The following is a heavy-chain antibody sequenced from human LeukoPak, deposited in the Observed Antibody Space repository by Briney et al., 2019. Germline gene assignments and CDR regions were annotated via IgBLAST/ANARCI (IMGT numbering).Heavy chain of an antibody. CDR2: ISSSSSYI. Sequence: PGGSLRLSCAASGFTFSSYSMNWVRQAPGKGLEWVSSISSSSSYIYYADSVKGRFTISRDNAKNSLYLQMNSLRAEDTAVYYCARDLLLDYGDFSPGFFSPNWFDPWGQGTLVTVSS. J-gene: IGHJ5*02. CDR1: GFTFSSYS. D-gene: IGHD4-17*01. CDR3: ARDLLLDYGDFSPGFFSPNWFDP. V-gene: IGHV3-21*01.